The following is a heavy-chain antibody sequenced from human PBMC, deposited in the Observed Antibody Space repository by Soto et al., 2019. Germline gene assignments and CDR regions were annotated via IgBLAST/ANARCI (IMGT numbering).Heavy chain of an antibody. CDR1: LGSVIRDTHY. V-gene: IGHV4-30-4*08. CDR2: IHYTGSA. CDR3: ATNRPLETPGDYFDY. Sequence: SQTLSLTCTFSLGSVIRDTHYWRWIRQPPGKRLEWLGYIHYTGSAYYTPSLQSRVTMSMDTSKNQFSLKMNSVTAADSAVYYCATNRPLETPGDYFDYWGQGTQVTVSS. D-gene: IGHD6-6*01. J-gene: IGHJ4*02.